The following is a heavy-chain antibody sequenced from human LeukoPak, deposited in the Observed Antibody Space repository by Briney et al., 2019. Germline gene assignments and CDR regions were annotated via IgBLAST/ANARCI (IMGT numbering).Heavy chain of an antibody. D-gene: IGHD1-26*01. CDR2: ISGSGGST. J-gene: IGHJ5*02. CDR1: GFTFSSYA. Sequence: GGSLRLSCAASGFTFSSYAMSWVRQAPGKGLEWVSAISGSGGSTYYADSVKGRFTISRDNSKNTLYLQMNSLRAEDTAVYYCAKHYSGSYYKTNWFDPWGQGTLVTVSS. CDR3: AKHYSGSYYKTNWFDP. V-gene: IGHV3-23*01.